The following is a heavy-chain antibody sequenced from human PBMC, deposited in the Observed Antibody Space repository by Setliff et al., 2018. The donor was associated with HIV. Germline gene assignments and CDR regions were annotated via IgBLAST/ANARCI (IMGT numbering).Heavy chain of an antibody. CDR1: GDSISSYY. CDR3: ARVPFTTGFDY. J-gene: IGHJ4*02. V-gene: IGHV4-4*07. Sequence: SETLSLTCTVSGDSISSYYWSWIRQTAGKGLEWIGRIYTSGGTHYNPSLRSRVTISVDTSKNHFSLKLSSVTAADTAVFYCARVPFTTGFDYWGQGNLVTVSS. D-gene: IGHD3-3*01. CDR2: IYTSGGT.